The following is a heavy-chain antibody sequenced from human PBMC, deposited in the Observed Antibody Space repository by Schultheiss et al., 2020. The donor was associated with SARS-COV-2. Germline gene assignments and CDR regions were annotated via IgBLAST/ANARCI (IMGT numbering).Heavy chain of an antibody. CDR1: GFTVSSNY. Sequence: GGSLRLSCAASGFTVSSNYMSWVRQAPGKGLEWVSVIYSGGSTYYADSVKGRFTISRHNSKNTLYLQMNSLRAEDTAVYYCARDFSCQLGANRCYYYGMDVWGQGTTVTVSS. D-gene: IGHD4/OR15-4a*01. V-gene: IGHV3-53*04. CDR2: IYSGGST. J-gene: IGHJ6*02. CDR3: ARDFSCQLGANRCYYYGMDV.